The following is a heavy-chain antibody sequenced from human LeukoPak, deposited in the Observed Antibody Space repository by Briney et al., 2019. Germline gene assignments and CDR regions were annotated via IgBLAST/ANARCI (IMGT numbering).Heavy chain of an antibody. CDR2: ISSSSSYI. V-gene: IGHV3-21*01. Sequence: GGSLRLSCAASGFTLSSYSMNWVRQAPGKGLEWVSSISSSSSYIYYADSVKGRFTISRDSAKNSLYLQMNGLRAEDTAVYYCAREIQLWSYFDYWGQGTLVTVSS. CDR1: GFTLSSYS. CDR3: AREIQLWSYFDY. J-gene: IGHJ4*02. D-gene: IGHD5-18*01.